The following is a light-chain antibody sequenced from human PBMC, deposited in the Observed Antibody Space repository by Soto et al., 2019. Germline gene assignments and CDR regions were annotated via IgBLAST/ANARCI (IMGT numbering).Light chain of an antibody. CDR3: QKYNSASYT. Sequence: DIQMTQSPSSLSASVGDRVTITCRASQGISNYLAWYQQKPGKVPKLLIYAPSTLQSGFPSQFSGSGSGTDFTLTISSLQPEHVGTDYCQKYNSASYTFGQGTKLQ. J-gene: IGKJ2*01. CDR1: QGISNY. V-gene: IGKV1-27*01. CDR2: APS.